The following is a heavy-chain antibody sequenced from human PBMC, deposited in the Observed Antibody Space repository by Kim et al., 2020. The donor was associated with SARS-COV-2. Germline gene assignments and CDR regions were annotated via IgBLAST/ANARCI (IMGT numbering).Heavy chain of an antibody. CDR1: GYSFGSYW. J-gene: IGHJ5*01. V-gene: IGHV5-51*01. D-gene: IGHD3-16*01. Sequence: GESLKISCKGSGYSFGSYWLGWVRLTPGKGLEWMGIVHPGNSGTRYSPSFQGQVTISADKSVSTTYLQWSSLEASDSAMYYCARQYCDEGRPCPHPKHCFDSWCQGTLVTVSS. CDR2: VHPGNSGT. CDR3: ARQYCDEGRPCPHPKHCFDS.